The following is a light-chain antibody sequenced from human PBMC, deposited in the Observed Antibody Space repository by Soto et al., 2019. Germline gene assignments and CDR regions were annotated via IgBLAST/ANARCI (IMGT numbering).Light chain of an antibody. CDR1: QSVNNNY. Sequence: EIVLTQSPGTLSLSPGERATVSCRASQSVNNNYVAWYQQKSGQAPRLLIFAASSRAPGIPGRFSGSGSGADFTLTITRLEPDDCAVYYCQQYGSSLYTFGQGTKLEIK. V-gene: IGKV3-20*01. J-gene: IGKJ2*01. CDR2: AAS. CDR3: QQYGSSLYT.